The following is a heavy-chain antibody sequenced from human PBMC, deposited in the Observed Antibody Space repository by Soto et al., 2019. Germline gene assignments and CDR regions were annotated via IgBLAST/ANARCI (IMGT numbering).Heavy chain of an antibody. Sequence: QITLKESGPTLVTPTQSLTLTCTFSGFSLSTSGVGVGWIRQPPGKALEWLALIYWDDDKRYSPSLKSRLTIPNDTSKHQVVLTMTNMDPLDTATYYCAHRQMPLSGYYNWFDPWGQGTLVTVSS. CDR1: GFSLSTSGVG. CDR3: AHRQMPLSGYYNWFDP. J-gene: IGHJ5*02. CDR2: IYWDDDK. D-gene: IGHD3-3*01. V-gene: IGHV2-5*02.